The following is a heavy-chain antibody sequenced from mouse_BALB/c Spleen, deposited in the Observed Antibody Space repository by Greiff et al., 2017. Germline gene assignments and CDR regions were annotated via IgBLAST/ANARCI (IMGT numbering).Heavy chain of an antibody. J-gene: IGHJ4*01. D-gene: IGHD2-4*01. CDR1: GFTFSSFG. Sequence: EVQLQESGGGLVQPGGSRKLSCAASGFTFSSFGMHWVRQAPEKGLEWVAYISSGSSTIYYADTVKGRFTISRDNPKNTLFLQMTSLRSEDTAMYYCARSTMITTSFYAMDYWGQGTSVTVSS. CDR2: ISSGSSTI. CDR3: ARSTMITTSFYAMDY. V-gene: IGHV5-17*02.